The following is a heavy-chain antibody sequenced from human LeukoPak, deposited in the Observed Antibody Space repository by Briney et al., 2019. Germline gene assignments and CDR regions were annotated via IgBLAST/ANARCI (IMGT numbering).Heavy chain of an antibody. CDR2: ISYDGNNK. CDR3: AKGSTSAWNNWFDP. D-gene: IGHD1-26*01. Sequence: GSLRLSCAASGFAFSSYGIHWVRQAPGKGLEWVAVISYDGNNKCYADSVKGRFTISRDNSKNTLYLQMNSLRAEDTAVYYCAKGSTSAWNNWFDPWGQGTLVTVSS. J-gene: IGHJ5*02. CDR1: GFAFSSYG. V-gene: IGHV3-30*18.